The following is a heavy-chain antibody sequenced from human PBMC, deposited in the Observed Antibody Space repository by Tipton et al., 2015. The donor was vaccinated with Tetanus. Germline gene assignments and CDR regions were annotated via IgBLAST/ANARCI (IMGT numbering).Heavy chain of an antibody. V-gene: IGHV3-74*01. D-gene: IGHD6-19*01. CDR1: GFAFSAYW. CDR2: MNSDGSST. Sequence: SLRLSCAASGFAFSAYWMYWVRQAPGKGLMWVSRMNSDGSSTIYADSVKGRFTISRDNAKNTLFLQMSSLRAEDTAVYYCARDSSMAVADPILWYWGQGTLVTVSS. J-gene: IGHJ4*02. CDR3: ARDSSMAVADPILWY.